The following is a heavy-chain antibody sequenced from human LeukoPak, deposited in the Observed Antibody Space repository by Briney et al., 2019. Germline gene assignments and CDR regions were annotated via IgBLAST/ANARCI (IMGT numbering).Heavy chain of an antibody. D-gene: IGHD2-8*02. CDR2: IAHHGNDK. CDR1: GFTFSKSA. CDR3: AKDGSWSCTD. V-gene: IGHV3-30*02. J-gene: IGHJ4*02. Sequence: GGSLKLSCTPSGFTFSKSAMHCVRQSPGKGLEWVAYIAHHGNDKYYVDSVKGRFIISRDNSRRTLYLQMNSLRPDDTALYYCAKDGSWSCTDWGQGTPVTVSS.